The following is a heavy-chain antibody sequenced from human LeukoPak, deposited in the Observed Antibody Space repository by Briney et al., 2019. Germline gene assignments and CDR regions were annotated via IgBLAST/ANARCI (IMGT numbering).Heavy chain of an antibody. V-gene: IGHV1-24*01. CDR3: ATLVGELLGLRAVFDP. CDR2: FDPEDGET. Sequence: GASVKVSCKVSGYTLTELSMHWVRQAPGKGLEWMGGFDPEDGETIYAQKFQGRVTMTEDTSTDTAYMELSSLRSEDTAVYYCATLVGELLGLRAVFDPWGQGTLVTVSS. CDR1: GYTLTELS. J-gene: IGHJ5*02. D-gene: IGHD1-26*01.